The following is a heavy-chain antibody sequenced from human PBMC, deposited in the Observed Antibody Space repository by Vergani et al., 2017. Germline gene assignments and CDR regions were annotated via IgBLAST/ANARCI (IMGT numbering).Heavy chain of an antibody. J-gene: IGHJ3*02. CDR1: GFTFSSYE. D-gene: IGHD6-19*01. V-gene: IGHV3-48*03. Sequence: EVQLVESGGGLVQPGGSLRLSCAASGFTFSSYEMNWVRQAPGKGLEWVSYISSSGSTIYYADSVKGRFTISRDNATNSLYLQMNSLRAEDTAVYYCARGRTQWLVAAFDIWGQGTMVTVSS. CDR3: ARGRTQWLVAAFDI. CDR2: ISSSGSTI.